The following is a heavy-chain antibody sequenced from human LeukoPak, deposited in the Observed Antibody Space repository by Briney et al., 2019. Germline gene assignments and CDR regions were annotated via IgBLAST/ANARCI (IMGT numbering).Heavy chain of an antibody. D-gene: IGHD7-27*01. CDR1: GGSISSGGYS. Sequence: PSETLSLTCTVSGGSISSGGYSWSWIRQHPGKGLEWIGYIYYSGSTYYNPSLKSRVTISVDTSKNQFSLKLSSVTAADTAVYYCARGDPNSGEDYWGQGTLVTVSS. CDR2: IYYSGST. J-gene: IGHJ4*02. CDR3: ARGDPNSGEDY. V-gene: IGHV4-31*03.